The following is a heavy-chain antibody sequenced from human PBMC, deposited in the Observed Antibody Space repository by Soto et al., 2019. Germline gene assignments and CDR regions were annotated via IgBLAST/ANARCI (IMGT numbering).Heavy chain of an antibody. Sequence: ASVKVSCKASGYTFTSYYMHWVRQAPGQGLEWMGIINPSGGSTSYAQKFQGRVTMTRDTSTSTVYMELSSLRSEDTAVYYCARDEPPLTPGIALAGTGWVYWGQGTLVTGSS. CDR3: ARDEPPLTPGIALAGTGWVY. D-gene: IGHD6-19*01. CDR2: INPSGGST. CDR1: GYTFTSYY. J-gene: IGHJ4*02. V-gene: IGHV1-46*01.